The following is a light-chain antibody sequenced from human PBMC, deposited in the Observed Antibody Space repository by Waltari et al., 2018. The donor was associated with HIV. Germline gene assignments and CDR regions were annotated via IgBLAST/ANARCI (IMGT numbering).Light chain of an antibody. CDR3: QQHYNIPIT. Sequence: EIVMTQYPDSLEVPLGKTATINCMSSQSFLYSSNKKNYLAWYQQKSGLPPKLLISWSSTLDSGVPDRFSGSGSGTDFTLTISSLQAEDVAVYYCQQHYNIPITFGQGTRLEIK. V-gene: IGKV4-1*01. J-gene: IGKJ5*01. CDR1: QSFLYSSNKKNY. CDR2: WSS.